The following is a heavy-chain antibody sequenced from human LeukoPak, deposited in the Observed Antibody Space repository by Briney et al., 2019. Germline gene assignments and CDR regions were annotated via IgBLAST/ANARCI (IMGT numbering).Heavy chain of an antibody. D-gene: IGHD3-3*01. V-gene: IGHV3-9*03. Sequence: PGGSLRLSRVTSGFTFGDYTMHWVRQVPGKGLELLSGITWDGGNIAYADSVKGRFTISRDNAKSSLYLQMNSLRNEDMAFYFCAKGYTFHGVAHDSGYFDYWGQGTLVTVSS. CDR2: ITWDGGNI. J-gene: IGHJ4*02. CDR3: AKGYTFHGVAHDSGYFDY. CDR1: GFTFGDYT.